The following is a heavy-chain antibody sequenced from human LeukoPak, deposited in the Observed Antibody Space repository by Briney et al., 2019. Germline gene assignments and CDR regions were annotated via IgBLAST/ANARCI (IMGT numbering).Heavy chain of an antibody. CDR3: ATSSSVTPTPDP. Sequence: ASVKVSYTASGYGFSDVYFNWVRRAPGQGLEWMGWIDPHSGATNYAQRFQGRVGMDASFDRRYMELSWLTSDDTAVYYCATSSSVTPTPDPWGQGTLVTVSS. CDR1: GYGFSDVY. J-gene: IGHJ5*02. D-gene: IGHD5/OR15-5a*01. V-gene: IGHV1-2*02. CDR2: IDPHSGAT.